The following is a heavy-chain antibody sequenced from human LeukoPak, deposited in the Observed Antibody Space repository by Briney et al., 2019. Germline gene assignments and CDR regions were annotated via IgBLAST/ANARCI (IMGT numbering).Heavy chain of an antibody. CDR2: IYTSGST. J-gene: IGHJ5*02. Sequence: SETLSLTCTVSGGSISSGSYYWSWIRQPAGKGLEWIGRIYTSGSTNYNPSLKSRVTISVDTSKNQFSLKLSSVTAADTAVYYCARVEYGWFDPWGQGTLVTASS. D-gene: IGHD2/OR15-2a*01. CDR1: GGSISSGSYY. CDR3: ARVEYGWFDP. V-gene: IGHV4-61*02.